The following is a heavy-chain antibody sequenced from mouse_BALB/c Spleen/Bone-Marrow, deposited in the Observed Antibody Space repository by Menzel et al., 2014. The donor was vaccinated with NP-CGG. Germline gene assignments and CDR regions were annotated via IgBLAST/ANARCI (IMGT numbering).Heavy chain of an antibody. CDR3: ARVLQHHYYAMDY. CDR1: GFTFSDYY. D-gene: IGHD1-1*01. CDR2: ISDGGSYT. Sequence: EVKVEESGGGLVKPGGSLKLSCAASGFTFSDYYMYWVRQTPEKRLEWVATISDGGSYTYYPDSVKGRFTISRDNAKNKLYLQMSSLKSEDTAMYYCARVLQHHYYAMDYWGQGTSVTVSS. J-gene: IGHJ4*01. V-gene: IGHV5-4*02.